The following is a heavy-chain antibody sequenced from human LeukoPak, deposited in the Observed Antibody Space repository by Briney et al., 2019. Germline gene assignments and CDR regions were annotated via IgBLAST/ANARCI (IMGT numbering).Heavy chain of an antibody. J-gene: IGHJ4*02. CDR3: AKRGIVIRAVLIVGFHKEAYYFDY. V-gene: IGHV3-23*01. CDR2: ISDSGGST. CDR1: GITLSNYG. Sequence: GGSLRLSCAVSGITLSNYGMSWVRQAPGKGLEWVAGISDSGGSTNYGDSVRGRFTISRDNPKNTLYLQMNSLRAEDTAVYFCAKRGIVIRAVLIVGFHKEAYYFDYWGQGALVTVSS. D-gene: IGHD3-10*01.